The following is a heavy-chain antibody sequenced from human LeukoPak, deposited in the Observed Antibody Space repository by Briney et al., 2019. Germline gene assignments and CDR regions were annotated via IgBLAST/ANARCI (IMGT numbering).Heavy chain of an antibody. J-gene: IGHJ6*03. V-gene: IGHV1-69*04. CDR3: ARDPFRDYYMGV. CDR1: GGTFSSYT. Sequence: SSVKVSCKASGGTFSSYTISWVRQAPGQGLEWMGRIIPILGIANYAQKFQGRVTITADKSTSTAYMELSSLRSEDTAVYYCARDPFRDYYMGVWGKGTTVTVSS. CDR2: IIPILGIA.